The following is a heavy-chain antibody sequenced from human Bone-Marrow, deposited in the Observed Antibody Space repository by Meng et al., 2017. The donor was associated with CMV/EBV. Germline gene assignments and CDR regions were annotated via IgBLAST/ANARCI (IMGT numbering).Heavy chain of an antibody. CDR1: GFTFSNAW. V-gene: IGHV3-15*01. J-gene: IGHJ6*02. Sequence: GESLKISCAASGFTFSNAWMSWVRQAPGKGLEWVGRIKSKTDGGTTDYAAPVKGGFTISRDDSKNTLYLQMNSLKTEDTAVYYCILGFATYGRDVWGQGTTVNVPS. CDR2: IKSKTDGGTT. D-gene: IGHD7-27*01. CDR3: ILGFATYGRDV.